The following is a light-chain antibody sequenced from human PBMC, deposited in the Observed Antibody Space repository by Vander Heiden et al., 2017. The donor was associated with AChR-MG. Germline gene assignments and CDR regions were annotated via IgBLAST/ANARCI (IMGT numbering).Light chain of an antibody. J-gene: IGLJ3*02. V-gene: IGLV2-14*01. CDR3: SSYTSSSTWV. Sequence: QSALNQPASGSGSPGQSITISCTGTSSDVGGYNYVSWYQQHPAKAPKLIIYDVSRPPSGLSNLFSGSKSGNTASLTISGLQAEDEADYYCSSYTSSSTWVFGGGTKLTVL. CDR2: DVS. CDR1: SSDVGGYNY.